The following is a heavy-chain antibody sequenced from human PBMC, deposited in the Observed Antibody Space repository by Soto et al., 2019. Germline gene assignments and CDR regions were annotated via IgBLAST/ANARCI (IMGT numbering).Heavy chain of an antibody. CDR1: GFSLSNGRMG. V-gene: IGHV2-26*01. Sequence: QVTLKESGPVLVKPTETLTLTCTVSGFSLSNGRMGVRWIRQPPGKALEWLAHIFSHDEKSPSTSQKSRLTTSKNSSKSHVVLTLTNMGPEDTATYPTTRRRPDAYIDLWGRGTLVTVSS. J-gene: IGHJ2*01. D-gene: IGHD1-20*01. CDR2: IFSHDEK. CDR3: TRRRPDAYIDL.